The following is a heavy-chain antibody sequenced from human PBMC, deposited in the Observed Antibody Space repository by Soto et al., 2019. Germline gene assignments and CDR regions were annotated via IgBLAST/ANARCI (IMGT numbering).Heavy chain of an antibody. V-gene: IGHV1-46*01. D-gene: IGHD2-21*02. CDR3: ARGGHVVVVTAALDY. Sequence: QVQLVQSGAEVKKPGASVKVSCKASGDTFTDYYIHWVRQAPGQGLEWMGTVNPSGGHTTYAQHFLGRVTTTXXXSXCTLYMELTSLTSEDTAVYYCARGGHVVVVTAALDYWGQGTLVTVSA. CDR1: GDTFTDYY. CDR2: VNPSGGHT. J-gene: IGHJ4*02.